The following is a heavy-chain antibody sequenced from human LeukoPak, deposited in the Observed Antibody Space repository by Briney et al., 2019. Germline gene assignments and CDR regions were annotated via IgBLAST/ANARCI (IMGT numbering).Heavy chain of an antibody. J-gene: IGHJ3*02. Sequence: SQTLSLTCTVSGGSISSGSYYWRWIRQPAGKGLEWIGRIYTSGSTNYNPSLKSRVTISVDTSKNQFSLKLSSVTAADTAVYYCARYVVVPAADDAFDIWGQGTMVTVSS. CDR3: ARYVVVPAADDAFDI. V-gene: IGHV4-61*02. CDR2: IYTSGST. D-gene: IGHD2-2*01. CDR1: GGSISSGSYY.